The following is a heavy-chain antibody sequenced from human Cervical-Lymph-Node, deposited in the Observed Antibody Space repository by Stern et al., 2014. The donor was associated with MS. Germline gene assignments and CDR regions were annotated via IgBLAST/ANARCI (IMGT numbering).Heavy chain of an antibody. CDR1: GYTFTNNW. V-gene: IGHV5-51*01. CDR2: IYPPDSNT. CDR3: ARQGCGSTSRHSIDY. Sequence: EVQLVESGAEVKKPGESLKISCKGSGYTFTNNWIAWVRQMPGKGLECMGIIYPPDSNTRYSPSFQGQVTISVDKYSNTAYLQWSSLTASDSAMYYCARQGCGSTSRHSIDYWGQGTLITVSS. J-gene: IGHJ4*02. D-gene: IGHD2-2*01.